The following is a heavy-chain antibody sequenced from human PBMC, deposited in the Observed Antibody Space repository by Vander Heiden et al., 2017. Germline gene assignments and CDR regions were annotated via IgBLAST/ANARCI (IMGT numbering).Heavy chain of an antibody. V-gene: IGHV1-2*07. CDR3: ASESGSYYHY. CDR2: INPNSGAT. D-gene: IGHD1-26*01. CDR1: GYTSIDYY. Sequence: QVQLVPSGAEVKEPGASVKVSCKASGYTSIDYYTHWLRAAPGHGREWMGWINPNSGATAYAHNFQGRVTVTRYTSISTAYMELSRLTSDDTAVYYCASESGSYYHYWGQGTLVTVSS. J-gene: IGHJ4*02.